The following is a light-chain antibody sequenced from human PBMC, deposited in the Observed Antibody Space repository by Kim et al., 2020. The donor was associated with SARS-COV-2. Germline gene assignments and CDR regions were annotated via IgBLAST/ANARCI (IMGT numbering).Light chain of an antibody. J-gene: IGKJ1*01. CDR1: QSVSSN. CDR2: GAS. CDR3: QQYNNWPHA. Sequence: EIVMTQSPATLPVSPGERATLSCRASQSVSSNLAWYQQKPGQAPRLLIYGASTRATAIPARFSGSGSGTEFTLTISSLQSEDFAVYYCQQYNNWPHAFGQGTKVDIK. V-gene: IGKV3-15*01.